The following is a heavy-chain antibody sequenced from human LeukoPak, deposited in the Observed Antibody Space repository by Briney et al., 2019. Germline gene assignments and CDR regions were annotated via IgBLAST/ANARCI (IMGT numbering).Heavy chain of an antibody. D-gene: IGHD1-26*01. CDR2: INSDGSST. Sequence: PGGSLRLSCAASGFTFSSYWMHWVRQAPGKGLVWVSRINSDGSSTSYADSVKGRFTISRDNSKNTLYLQMNSLRAEDTAVYYCARALRIYYYFDYWGQGTLVTVSS. J-gene: IGHJ4*02. CDR3: ARALRIYYYFDY. V-gene: IGHV3-74*01. CDR1: GFTFSSYW.